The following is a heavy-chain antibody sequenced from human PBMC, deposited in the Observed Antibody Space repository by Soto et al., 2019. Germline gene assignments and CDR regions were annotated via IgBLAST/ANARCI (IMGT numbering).Heavy chain of an antibody. CDR3: VLRGYSYGSDY. Sequence: SVKVSCKASGGTFSSYAISWVRQAPGQGLEWMGGIIPIFGTANYAQKFQGRVTITADESTSTAYMELSSLRSEDTAVYYCVLRGYSYGSDYWGQGTLVTVSS. CDR1: GGTFSSYA. J-gene: IGHJ4*02. V-gene: IGHV1-69*13. D-gene: IGHD5-18*01. CDR2: IIPIFGTA.